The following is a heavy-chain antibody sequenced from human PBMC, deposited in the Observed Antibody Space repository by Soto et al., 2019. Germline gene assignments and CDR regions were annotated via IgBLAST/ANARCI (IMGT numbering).Heavy chain of an antibody. CDR1: GYTFTRSG. V-gene: IGHV1-18*01. Sequence: GASVKVSCKASGYTFTRSGISWVRQAPGQGLEWMGWISTYNGDTNHAQTFQGRATMTTDTSTSTVHMEVRSLRSDDTAVYYCAREGVAPYYYYGMDVWGQGTPVTVSS. CDR2: ISTYNGDT. J-gene: IGHJ6*02. D-gene: IGHD5-12*01. CDR3: AREGVAPYYYYGMDV.